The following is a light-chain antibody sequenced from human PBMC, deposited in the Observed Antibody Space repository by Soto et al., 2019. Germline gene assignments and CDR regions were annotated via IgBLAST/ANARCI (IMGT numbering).Light chain of an antibody. CDR1: SSDVGGYNY. J-gene: IGLJ3*02. CDR2: EVS. V-gene: IGLV2-14*01. CDR3: SSDASGSTWV. Sequence: QSALTQPASVSGSPGQSITISCTGTSSDVGGYNYVSWYQQHPGKAPKLMIYEVSNRPSGVSNRFSGSKSGNTASLTISGLQAEDEADYYCSSDASGSTWVFGGGTKLTVL.